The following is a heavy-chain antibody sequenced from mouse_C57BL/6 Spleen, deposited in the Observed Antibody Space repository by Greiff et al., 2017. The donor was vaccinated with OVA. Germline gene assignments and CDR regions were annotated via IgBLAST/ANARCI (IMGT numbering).Heavy chain of an antibody. CDR3: ARGENWDDYFDY. CDR2: INPSNGGT. V-gene: IGHV1-53*01. D-gene: IGHD4-1*01. J-gene: IGHJ2*01. Sequence: QVQLQQSGTELVKPGASVKLSCKASGYTFTSYWMHWVKQRPGQGLEWIGNINPSNGGTNYNEKFKSKATLTVDKSSSTAYMQLSSLTSEDSAVYYCARGENWDDYFDYWGQGTTLTVSS. CDR1: GYTFTSYW.